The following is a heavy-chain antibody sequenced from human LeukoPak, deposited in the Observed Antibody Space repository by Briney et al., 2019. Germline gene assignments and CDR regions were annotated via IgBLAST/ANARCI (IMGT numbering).Heavy chain of an antibody. CDR3: ARGNYDFWSGYYVFDY. D-gene: IGHD3-3*01. Sequence: GGSLRLSCAASGFTFSSYSMNWVRQAPGKGLEWVSSISSSSSYIYYADSVKGRFTISGDNAKNSLYLQMNSLRAEDTAVYYCARGNYDFWSGYYVFDYWAREPWSPSPQ. V-gene: IGHV3-21*01. CDR2: ISSSSSYI. CDR1: GFTFSSYS. J-gene: IGHJ4*02.